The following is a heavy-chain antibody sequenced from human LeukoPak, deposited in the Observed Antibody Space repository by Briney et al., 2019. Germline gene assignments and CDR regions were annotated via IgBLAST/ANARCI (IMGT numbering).Heavy chain of an antibody. D-gene: IGHD1-26*01. CDR3: ARDLSGSYTFDY. V-gene: IGHV3-30*03. CDR2: LSNDGSKS. CDR1: GFTFSSFG. J-gene: IGHJ4*02. Sequence: GGSLRLSCAASGFTFSSFGMHWVRQAPGKGLEWVAVLSNDGSKSYYADSVKGRFTISRDNSKNTLYLQMNSLRAEDTAVYYCARDLSGSYTFDYWGQGTLVTVSS.